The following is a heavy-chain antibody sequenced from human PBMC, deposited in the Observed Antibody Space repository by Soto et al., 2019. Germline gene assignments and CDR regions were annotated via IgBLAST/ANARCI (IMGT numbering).Heavy chain of an antibody. D-gene: IGHD3-16*02. Sequence: PSETLSLTCTVSGGSISSYYWSWIRQPPGKGLEWIGYIYYSGSTNYNPSLKSRVTISVDTSKNQFSLKLSSVTAADAAVYYCARAYYDYIWGSYRPLPYFDYWGQGTLVTVSS. CDR3: ARAYYDYIWGSYRPLPYFDY. CDR1: GGSISSYY. V-gene: IGHV4-59*01. CDR2: IYYSGST. J-gene: IGHJ4*02.